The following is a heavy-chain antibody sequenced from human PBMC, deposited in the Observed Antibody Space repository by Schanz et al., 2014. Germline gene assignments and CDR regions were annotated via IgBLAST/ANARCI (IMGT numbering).Heavy chain of an antibody. Sequence: EEQLLESGGALVQPGGSLRLSCAASGFTVSSNYMSWVRQAPGKGLEWVSVIYGGGITYYADSVKGRFTISRDSSRNTLYLQMNSLRAEDTAVYYCASLYDREYFDYWGQGTLVTVSS. CDR1: GFTVSSNY. CDR3: ASLYDREYFDY. D-gene: IGHD2-8*01. J-gene: IGHJ4*02. V-gene: IGHV3-66*01. CDR2: IYGGGIT.